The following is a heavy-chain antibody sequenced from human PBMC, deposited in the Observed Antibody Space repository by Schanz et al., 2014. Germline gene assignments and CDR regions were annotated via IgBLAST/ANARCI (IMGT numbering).Heavy chain of an antibody. CDR1: GYSFTDFY. CDR2: INPNSDGT. V-gene: IGHV1-2*02. J-gene: IGHJ5*02. Sequence: QVQLMQSGAEMKKPGASVKVSCKASGYSFTDFYIHWLRQAPGQGPEWLGWINPNSDGTKYAQKFQGRVTMTRDTPVNTAYLDLSSLTSDDTAVYYCARGDVNWFDPWGQGTLVTVSS. CDR3: ARGDVNWFDP.